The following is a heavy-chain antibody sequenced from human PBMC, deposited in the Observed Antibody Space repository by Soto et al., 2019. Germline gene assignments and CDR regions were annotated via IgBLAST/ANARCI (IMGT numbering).Heavy chain of an antibody. CDR1: GYTFTSYD. D-gene: IGHD6-13*01. CDR2: MNPNSGNT. J-gene: IGHJ6*03. V-gene: IGHV1-8*01. CDR3: ARGPGSCYYYYMDV. Sequence: ASVKVSCKASGYTFTSYDINWVRQATGQGLEWMGWMNPNSGNTGYAQKFQGRVTMTRNTSISTAYMELSSLRSEDTAVYYCARGPGSCYYYYMDVWGKGTTVTVSS.